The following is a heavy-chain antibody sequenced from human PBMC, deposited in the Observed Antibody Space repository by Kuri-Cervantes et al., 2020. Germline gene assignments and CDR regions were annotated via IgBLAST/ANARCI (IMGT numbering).Heavy chain of an antibody. CDR2: MNPNSGNT. D-gene: IGHD2-8*01. V-gene: IGHV1-8*02. CDR3: ARAGRYATNWYFAD. Sequence: ASVKVSCKASGYTFTSYDINWVRQATGQGLEWMGWMNPNSGNTGYAQKFQGRVTMTRNTSISTAYMELSSLRSEDTAVYFCARAGRYATNWYFADWGQGTLVTVSS. CDR1: GYTFTSYD. J-gene: IGHJ4*02.